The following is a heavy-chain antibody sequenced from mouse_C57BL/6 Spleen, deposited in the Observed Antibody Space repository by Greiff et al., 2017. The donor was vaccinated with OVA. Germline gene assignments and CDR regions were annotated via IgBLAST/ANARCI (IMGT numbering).Heavy chain of an antibody. Sequence: VQLQQPGAELVRPGSSVKLSCKASGYTFTSYGMYWVKQRPIQGLEWIGNIDPSDSETHYTQKFKDKATLSVDKAYNTAYMQLSSLTSEDSAVYYCARASAGYIAYWGQGTLVTVSA. CDR2: IDPSDSET. V-gene: IGHV1-52*01. CDR1: GYTFTSYG. D-gene: IGHD3-2*02. J-gene: IGHJ3*01. CDR3: ARASAGYIAY.